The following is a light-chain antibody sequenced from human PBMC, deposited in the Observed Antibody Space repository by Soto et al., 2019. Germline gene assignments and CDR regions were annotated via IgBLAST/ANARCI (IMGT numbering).Light chain of an antibody. V-gene: IGKV3-15*01. J-gene: IGKJ1*01. Sequence: IVISQSPATLSVSPGERATLSCRASQSVSTNLAWYQHKPGQTPRLVIYGASTRATGIPARFSGSGSGTEFTLTISNLQSEDFAVYYCQQYKNWPPWAFGQGTKVDI. CDR1: QSVSTN. CDR2: GAS. CDR3: QQYKNWPPWA.